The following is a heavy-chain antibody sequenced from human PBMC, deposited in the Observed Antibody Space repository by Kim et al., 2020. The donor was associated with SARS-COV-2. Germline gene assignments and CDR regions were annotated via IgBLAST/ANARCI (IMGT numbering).Heavy chain of an antibody. D-gene: IGHD6-6*01. CDR2: IIPILGIA. J-gene: IGHJ4*02. V-gene: IGHV1-69*04. Sequence: SVKVSCKASGGTFSSYAISWVRQAPGQGLEWMGRIIPILGIANYAQKFQGRVTITADKSTSTAYMELSSLRSEDTAVYYCARVALGSSSFLAEATPVDYWGQGTLVTVSS. CDR3: ARVALGSSSFLAEATPVDY. CDR1: GGTFSSYA.